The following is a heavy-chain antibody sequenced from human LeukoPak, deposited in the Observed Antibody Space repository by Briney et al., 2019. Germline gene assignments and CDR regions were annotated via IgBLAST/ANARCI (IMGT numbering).Heavy chain of an antibody. CDR1: GFTFSSYW. Sequence: PGGSLRLSCAASGFTFSSYWMSWVRQAPGKGLEWVANIKQDGSEKYYVDSVKGRFTISRDNAKNSLYLQMNSLRAEDTAVYYWASSYYDYWGGQQGFDYWGQGTLVTVSS. CDR2: IKQDGSEK. V-gene: IGHV3-7*01. CDR3: ASSYYDYWGGQQGFDY. D-gene: IGHD3-3*01. J-gene: IGHJ4*02.